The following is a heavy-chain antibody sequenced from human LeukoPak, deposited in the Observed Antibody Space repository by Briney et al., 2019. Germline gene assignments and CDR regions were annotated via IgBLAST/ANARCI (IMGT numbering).Heavy chain of an antibody. J-gene: IGHJ2*01. CDR2: IGSAGDT. CDR1: GFTFSRYD. Sequence: PGGSLRLSCAASGFTFSRYDMHWVRQPTGKGLEWVSAIGSAGDTYYSGSVKGRFTISRENAKSSLYLQMNSLRAEDTAVYYCARLMTTGTTALNWYFDLWGRGTLVTVSS. D-gene: IGHD4-17*01. CDR3: ARLMTTGTTALNWYFDL. V-gene: IGHV3-13*04.